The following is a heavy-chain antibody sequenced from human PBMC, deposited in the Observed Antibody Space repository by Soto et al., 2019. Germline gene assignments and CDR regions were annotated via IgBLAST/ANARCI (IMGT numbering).Heavy chain of an antibody. V-gene: IGHV1-69*02. Sequence: QVQLVQSGAEVKKPGSSVKVSCKASGGTFSSYTISWVRQAPGQGLEWMGRIIPILGIANYAQKFQGRVTITDDKSTCIAYMELCSLRSEDTAVYSCSSRRYCSSTICYLVDYWVQGTVVTVSS. J-gene: IGHJ4*02. CDR2: IIPILGIA. CDR3: SSRRYCSSTICYLVDY. D-gene: IGHD2-2*01. CDR1: GGTFSSYT.